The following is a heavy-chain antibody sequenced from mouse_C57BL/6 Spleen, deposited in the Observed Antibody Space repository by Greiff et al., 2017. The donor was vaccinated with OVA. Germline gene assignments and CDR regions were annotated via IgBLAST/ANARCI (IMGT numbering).Heavy chain of an antibody. CDR2: ISDGGSYT. J-gene: IGHJ3*01. D-gene: IGHD2-5*01. Sequence: EVQGVESGGGLVKPGGSLKLSCAASGFTFSSYAMSWVRQTPEKRLEWVATISDGGSYTYYPDNVKGRFTISRDNAKNNLYLQMSHLKSEDTAMYYCARDDYSKGFAYWGQGTLVTVSA. CDR3: ARDDYSKGFAY. CDR1: GFTFSSYA. V-gene: IGHV5-4*01.